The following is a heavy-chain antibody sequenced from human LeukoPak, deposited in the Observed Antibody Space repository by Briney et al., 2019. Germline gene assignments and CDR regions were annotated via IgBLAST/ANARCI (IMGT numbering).Heavy chain of an antibody. CDR2: ISNSGSTT. V-gene: IGHV3-11*04. D-gene: IGHD4-23*01. Sequence: GGSLRLSCAASGFTFSVSYMSWIRQAPGKGLEWLAYISNSGSTTLYTDSVRGRFTISRDNAKNSVYLQMNSLRVDDTAVYYCARDRGYSTFDYWGQGTLVTVSS. CDR3: ARDRGYSTFDY. J-gene: IGHJ4*02. CDR1: GFTFSVSY.